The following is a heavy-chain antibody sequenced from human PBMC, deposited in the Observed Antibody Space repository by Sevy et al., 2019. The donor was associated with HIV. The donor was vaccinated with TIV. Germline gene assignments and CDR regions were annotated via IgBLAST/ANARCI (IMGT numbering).Heavy chain of an antibody. V-gene: IGHV1-24*01. CDR3: ATVGLRYFSVASSYQGDWFDP. D-gene: IGHD2-15*01. J-gene: IGHJ5*02. Sequence: ASVKVSCKVSGYTLTELSIHWVRQAPGKGLEWMGGFDPGSGATVYAQKFQGRVTMTEDTSTDTGYMELRSLSSDDTAVYYCATVGLRYFSVASSYQGDWFDPWGQGTLVTVSS. CDR1: GYTLTELS. CDR2: FDPGSGAT.